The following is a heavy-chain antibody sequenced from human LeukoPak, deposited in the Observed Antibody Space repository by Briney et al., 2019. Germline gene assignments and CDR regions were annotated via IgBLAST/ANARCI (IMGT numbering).Heavy chain of an antibody. V-gene: IGHV3-7*01. CDR2: IKEDGSEK. CDR1: GFTFSSYW. D-gene: IGHD2-15*01. Sequence: GSLRLSCAASGFTFSSYWMSWVRQAPGKGLECVANIKEDGSEKYYVDSVKGRFTISRDNVKNSLYLQMNSLRVEDTAIYYCARDRSDLSLLYHYFYMDVWGKGTTVTVSS. CDR3: ARDRSDLSLLYHYFYMDV. J-gene: IGHJ6*03.